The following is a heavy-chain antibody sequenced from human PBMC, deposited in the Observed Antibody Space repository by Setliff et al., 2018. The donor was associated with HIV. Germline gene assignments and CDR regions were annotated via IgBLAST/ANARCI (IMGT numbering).Heavy chain of an antibody. J-gene: IGHJ4*02. V-gene: IGHV4-4*09. CDR2: IYSSGST. D-gene: IGHD2-15*01. CDR3: ARGGLGVVGAIDY. Sequence: KTSETLSLTCTVSGGSISGHYWSWIRQPPGRGLEWIGYIYSSGSTNYNPSLKSRVTISVDTSKNQFSLKLSSVTAADTAVYYCARGGLGVVGAIDYWSQGTLVTVSS. CDR1: GGSISGHY.